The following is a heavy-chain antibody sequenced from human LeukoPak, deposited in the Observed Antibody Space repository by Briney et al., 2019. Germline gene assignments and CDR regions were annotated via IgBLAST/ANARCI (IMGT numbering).Heavy chain of an antibody. CDR2: IIPILGIA. CDR3: ARDRLHDYGDYYFDY. J-gene: IGHJ4*02. D-gene: IGHD4-17*01. Sequence: ASVKVSCKASGGTFSSYAISWVRQAPGQGLEWVGRIIPILGIANYAQKFQGRVTITADKSTSTAYMELSSLRSEDTAVYYCARDRLHDYGDYYFDYWGQGTLVTVSS. CDR1: GGTFSSYA. V-gene: IGHV1-69*04.